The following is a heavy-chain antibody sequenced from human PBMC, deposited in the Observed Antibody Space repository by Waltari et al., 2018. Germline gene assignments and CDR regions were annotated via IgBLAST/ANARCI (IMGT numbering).Heavy chain of an antibody. D-gene: IGHD2-15*01. V-gene: IGHV4-39*01. Sequence: QLQLQESGPGLVKPSETLSLTCTVSGGSIRSSRYYWGWLRQPPGKGLEWIGSIYYSGSTYYNPSLKSRVTISVDTSKNQFSLKLSSVTAADTAVYYCARVPWDGGNPGDLDYWGQGTLVTVSS. CDR2: IYYSGST. J-gene: IGHJ4*02. CDR3: ARVPWDGGNPGDLDY. CDR1: GGSIRSSRYY.